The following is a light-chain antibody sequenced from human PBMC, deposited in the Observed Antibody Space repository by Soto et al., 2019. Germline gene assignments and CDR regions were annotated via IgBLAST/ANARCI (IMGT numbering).Light chain of an antibody. CDR3: QQYNSYWT. CDR1: QSISSW. J-gene: IGKJ1*01. CDR2: DAS. V-gene: IGKV1-5*01. Sequence: DIQMTQSPSTLSASVGDRVTITYRASQSISSWLAWYQQKPGKAPKVLIFDASSLESGVPSRFSGSGSATEFTLTISSLQPDDFATYYCQQYNSYWTFGQGTKVDIK.